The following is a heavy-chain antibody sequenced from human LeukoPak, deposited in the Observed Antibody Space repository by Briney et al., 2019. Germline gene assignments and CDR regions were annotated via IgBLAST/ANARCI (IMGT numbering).Heavy chain of an antibody. CDR2: IYYSGST. Sequence: SETLSLTWTIYGGSISSYYWSWIRQPPGKGLEWIGYIYYSGSTNYNPSLKSRVTISVDTSKNQFSLKLSSVTAADTAVYYCARGSIAVAVAADYWGQGTLVTVSS. J-gene: IGHJ4*02. CDR1: GGSISSYY. CDR3: ARGSIAVAVAADY. D-gene: IGHD6-19*01. V-gene: IGHV4-59*01.